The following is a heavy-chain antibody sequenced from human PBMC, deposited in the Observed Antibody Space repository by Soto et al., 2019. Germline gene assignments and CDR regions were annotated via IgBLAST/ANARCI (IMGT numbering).Heavy chain of an antibody. V-gene: IGHV1-3*01. CDR1: GYTFSAYT. Sequence: QAQLVQSGAEMKKPGASVKVSCKATGYTFSAYTMNWVRQAPGQSLEWMGLSNAGSGNTKYSQNFQGRVSITMDTAASTVYMELTGLKSEDTAVYYCARDAETLGPRANDVFDIWGQVTMVTVSS. CDR3: ARDAETLGPRANDVFDI. CDR2: SNAGSGNT. J-gene: IGHJ3*02. D-gene: IGHD3-3*02.